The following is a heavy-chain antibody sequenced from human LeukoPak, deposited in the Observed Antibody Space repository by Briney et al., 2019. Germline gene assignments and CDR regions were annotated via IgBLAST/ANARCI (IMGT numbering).Heavy chain of an antibody. CDR3: ARAPRYGDYDY. D-gene: IGHD4-17*01. Sequence: SVTLSLTCTVSGGSISNYYWSWIRQPPGKGLEWIGYIYYSGSTNYNPSLKSRVTISIDTSKSQFSLKLSSVTAADTAVYYCARAPRYGDYDYWGQGTLVTVSS. J-gene: IGHJ4*02. CDR2: IYYSGST. CDR1: GGSISNYY. V-gene: IGHV4-59*01.